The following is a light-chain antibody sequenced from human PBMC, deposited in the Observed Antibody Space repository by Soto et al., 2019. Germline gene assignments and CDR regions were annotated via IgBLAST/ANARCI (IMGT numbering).Light chain of an antibody. CDR3: QQSYRTPLT. Sequence: DIQMTQSPSSLSASVGDRVTITCRSSQSISSYVNWYQQKPGKAPNVLIYAASSLQSGVPSRFSGSGSGTEFTLTINNLQPEDFATYYCQQSYRTPLTFSGGTKVEIK. CDR1: QSISSY. V-gene: IGKV1-39*01. J-gene: IGKJ4*01. CDR2: AAS.